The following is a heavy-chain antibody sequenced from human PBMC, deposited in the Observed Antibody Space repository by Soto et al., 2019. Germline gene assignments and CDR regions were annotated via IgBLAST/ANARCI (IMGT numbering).Heavy chain of an antibody. CDR1: GFTFSSYA. J-gene: IGHJ4*02. Sequence: GGSLRLSCAASGFTFSSYATHWVRQAPGKGLEWVAVIPYDGSNKYYADSVKGRFTISRDNSKNTLYLQMNSLRAEDTAVYYCARDLQFRFDYWGQGTLVTVSS. V-gene: IGHV3-30-3*01. CDR3: ARDLQFRFDY. CDR2: IPYDGSNK.